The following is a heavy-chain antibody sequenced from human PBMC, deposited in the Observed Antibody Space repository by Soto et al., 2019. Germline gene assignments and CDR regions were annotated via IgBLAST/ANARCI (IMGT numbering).Heavy chain of an antibody. CDR3: WTVVLVQAAIIPYHSDN. CDR1: GHALAELS. V-gene: IGHV1-24*01. D-gene: IGHD2-2*02. Sequence: QVQLVQSGAEVKKPGASVKVSCKVSGHALAELSIHGVRQTPGRGLEGMGVFDPEDDVMIYAQKFQGRVTMTEEKSTDTVYMELSSLRSEDTAVYYCWTVVLVQAAIIPYHSDNWGQGTLVTVSS. J-gene: IGHJ4*02. CDR2: FDPEDDVM.